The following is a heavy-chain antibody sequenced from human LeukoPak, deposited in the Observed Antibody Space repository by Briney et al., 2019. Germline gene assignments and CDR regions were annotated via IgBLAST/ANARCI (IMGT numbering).Heavy chain of an antibody. CDR3: ARHPARGTSGNAFDI. D-gene: IGHD3-3*01. CDR1: GYSISSGYY. CDR2: IYHSGSA. J-gene: IGHJ3*02. V-gene: IGHV4-38-2*02. Sequence: SETLSLTCTVSGYSISSGYYWGWIRQPPGKGLEWIGSIYHSGSAYYNPSLKSRVTISEDTSKNQFSLKLSSVTAADTAVYYCARHPARGTSGNAFDIWGQGTMVTVSS.